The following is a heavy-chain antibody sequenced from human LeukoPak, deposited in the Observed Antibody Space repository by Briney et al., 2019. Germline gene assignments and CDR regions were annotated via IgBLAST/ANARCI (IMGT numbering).Heavy chain of an antibody. J-gene: IGHJ4*02. D-gene: IGHD6-19*01. CDR2: INPNSGGT. V-gene: IGHV1-2*02. CDR3: ARLFSSGWPFDY. Sequence: GASVKVSCKASGYTFTGYYMHWVRQAPGQGLEWMGWINPNSGGTNYAQKFQGRVTMTRDTSISTAYMELSRLRSDDTAGYYCARLFSSGWPFDYWGQGTLVTVSS. CDR1: GYTFTGYY.